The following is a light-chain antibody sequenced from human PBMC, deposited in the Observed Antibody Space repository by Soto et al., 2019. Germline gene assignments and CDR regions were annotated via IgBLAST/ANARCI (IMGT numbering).Light chain of an antibody. V-gene: IGKV1-39*01. Sequence: DIQMTQSPSSLSASVGDRVSITCRASQSMSSYLNWYQQKPGKAPKLLIFAASSLQSWVPSRFSGSGSGTDFTLTISSLQPEDFATYYCQQSYRTPYTFGQGTKLEIK. CDR3: QQSYRTPYT. CDR1: QSMSSY. CDR2: AAS. J-gene: IGKJ2*01.